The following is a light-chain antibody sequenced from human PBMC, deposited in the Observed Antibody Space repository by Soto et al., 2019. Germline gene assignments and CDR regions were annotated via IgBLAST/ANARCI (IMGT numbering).Light chain of an antibody. CDR2: DVS. CDR3: SSYTGSSTYVL. V-gene: IGLV2-14*01. CDR1: SSDVGGYNY. J-gene: IGLJ2*01. Sequence: QSVLTQPASVSGSPGQSITISCTGTSSDVGGYNYVSWYQQHPGKAPKLMIYDVSNRPSGVSNRFSGSKSGNTASLTISGLQAEDETDYYCSSYTGSSTYVLFGGGTKVTVL.